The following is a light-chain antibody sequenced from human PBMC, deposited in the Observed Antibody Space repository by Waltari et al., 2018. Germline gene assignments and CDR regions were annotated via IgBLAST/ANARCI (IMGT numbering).Light chain of an antibody. CDR1: SSDVGGYNY. V-gene: IGLV2-14*03. Sequence: HSALAQPASVSGSPGQSITISCTETSSDVGGYNYVSWYQQHPGKAPRLMIYDVNNRPSGVSNRFSGSKFGNTASLTISGLQAEDEADYYCSSFTRTNSWVFGGGTKLTVL. J-gene: IGLJ3*02. CDR2: DVN. CDR3: SSFTRTNSWV.